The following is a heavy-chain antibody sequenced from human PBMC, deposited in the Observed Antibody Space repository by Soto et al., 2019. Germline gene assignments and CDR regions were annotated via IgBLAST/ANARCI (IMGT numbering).Heavy chain of an antibody. Sequence: GASVKVSCKASGYTFTSYAMHWVRQAPGQRLEWMGWINAGNGNTKYSQKFQGRVTITRDTSASTAYMELSSLRSEDTAVYYCARRIVVVTALDYWGQGALVTVS. CDR1: GYTFTSYA. CDR3: ARRIVVVTALDY. CDR2: INAGNGNT. J-gene: IGHJ4*02. V-gene: IGHV1-3*01. D-gene: IGHD2-21*02.